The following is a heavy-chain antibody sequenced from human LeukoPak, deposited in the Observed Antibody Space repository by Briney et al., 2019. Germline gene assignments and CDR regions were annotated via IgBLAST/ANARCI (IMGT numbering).Heavy chain of an antibody. D-gene: IGHD6-19*01. Sequence: GGSLRLSCAASGFTFSSYAMSWVRQAPGKGLEWVANIKQDGSGKYYVDSVKGRFTISRDNAKNSLYLQMNSLRAEDTAVYYCARVSSGSSGWLLFDYWGQGTLVTVSS. CDR3: ARVSSGSSGWLLFDY. J-gene: IGHJ4*02. CDR2: IKQDGSGK. CDR1: GFTFSSYA. V-gene: IGHV3-7*01.